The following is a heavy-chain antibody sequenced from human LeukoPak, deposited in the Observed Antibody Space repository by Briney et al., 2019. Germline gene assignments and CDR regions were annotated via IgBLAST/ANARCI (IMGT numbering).Heavy chain of an antibody. Sequence: GGSLRLSCVASGFTFGTYWMSWVRQAPGKGLEWVSGINWNGGSTGYADSVKGRFTISRDNAKKSLYLQMNSLRADDTALYYCARESDVDTSIAYWGQGTLVTVSS. CDR1: GFTFGTYW. CDR3: ARESDVDTSIAY. J-gene: IGHJ4*02. V-gene: IGHV3-20*04. D-gene: IGHD5-18*01. CDR2: INWNGGST.